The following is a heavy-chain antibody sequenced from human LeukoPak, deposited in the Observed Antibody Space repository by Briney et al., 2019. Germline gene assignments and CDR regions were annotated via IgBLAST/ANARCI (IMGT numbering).Heavy chain of an antibody. CDR3: ARAYDWNYLY. J-gene: IGHJ4*02. CDR1: GFTVSDNY. CDR2: IYSGGNT. V-gene: IGHV3-66*01. D-gene: IGHD1-7*01. Sequence: GGSLRLPCAASGFTVSDNYMSWVRQAPGKGLEWVSVIYSGGNTYYADSVKGRFTISRDDSKNTLYLQMNSLRAEDTAVYYCARAYDWNYLYWGQGTLVTVSS.